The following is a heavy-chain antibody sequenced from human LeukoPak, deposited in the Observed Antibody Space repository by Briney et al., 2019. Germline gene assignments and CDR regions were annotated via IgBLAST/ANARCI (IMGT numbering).Heavy chain of an antibody. CDR3: ARVLKQQLPPGDY. Sequence: GGSLRLSCAASGFTFDDYAMHWVRQAPGKGLEWVSGISWNSGSIGYADSVKGRFTISRDNAKNSLYLQMNSLRAEDTAVYYCARVLKQQLPPGDYWGQGTLVTVSS. D-gene: IGHD6-13*01. V-gene: IGHV3-9*01. J-gene: IGHJ4*02. CDR2: ISWNSGSI. CDR1: GFTFDDYA.